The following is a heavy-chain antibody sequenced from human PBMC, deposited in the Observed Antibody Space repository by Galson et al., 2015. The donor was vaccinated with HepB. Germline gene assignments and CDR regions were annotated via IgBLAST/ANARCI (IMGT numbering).Heavy chain of an antibody. Sequence: PALVKPTQTLTLTCTVSGFSLSNAKMGVSWIRQPPGKALEWLSHIFSNDEKSYITSLKSSLTFSKDTSKSQGVLNMTNMDPVDTATYYCARIGYDSSGYYHGAMDYWSHGTLVTVSS. CDR2: IFSNDEK. CDR3: ARIGYDSSGYYHGAMDY. CDR1: GFSLSNAKMG. J-gene: IGHJ4*01. D-gene: IGHD3-22*01. V-gene: IGHV2-26*01.